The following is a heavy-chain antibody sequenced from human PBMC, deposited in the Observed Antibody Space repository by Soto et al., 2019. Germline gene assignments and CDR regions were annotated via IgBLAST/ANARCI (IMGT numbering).Heavy chain of an antibody. CDR3: ARRSYDFCSGYPHDGMYV. Sequence: QVQLVESGGGVVQPGRSLRLSCAASGFTFSSYAMHWVRQAPGKGLEWVAVISYDGSNKYYADSVKGRFTISRDNSKNTLYLQMNSLRAEDTAVYYCARRSYDFCSGYPHDGMYVWGQGTTVTVSS. D-gene: IGHD3-3*01. CDR2: ISYDGSNK. J-gene: IGHJ6*02. V-gene: IGHV3-30-3*01. CDR1: GFTFSSYA.